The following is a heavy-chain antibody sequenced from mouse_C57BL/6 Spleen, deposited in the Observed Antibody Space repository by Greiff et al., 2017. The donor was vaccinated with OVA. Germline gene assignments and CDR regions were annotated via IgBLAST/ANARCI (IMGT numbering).Heavy chain of an antibody. Sequence: QVQLKQPGAELVRPGSSVKLSCKASGYTFTSYWMHWVKQRPIQGLEWIGNIDPSDSGTHYNQKFKDKATLTVDKSSSTAYMQLSSLTSEDSAVYYCARVGLLYAMDYWGQGTSVTVSS. CDR2: IDPSDSGT. CDR1: GYTFTSYW. CDR3: ARVGLLYAMDY. V-gene: IGHV1-52*01. J-gene: IGHJ4*01. D-gene: IGHD1-1*01.